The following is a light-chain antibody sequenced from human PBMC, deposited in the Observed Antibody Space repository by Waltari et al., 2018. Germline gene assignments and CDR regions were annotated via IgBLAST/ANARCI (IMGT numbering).Light chain of an antibody. Sequence: SYELTQPLSVSVALGQTARITCGGNNVGRKNVHWYQQRPGQAPALVICSGSKRAARIPERFSGSNSGNTATLTISRAQAVDGADYYCQVWDSSTVVFGGGTKVTVL. V-gene: IGLV3-9*01. CDR1: NVGRKN. CDR2: SGS. CDR3: QVWDSSTVV. J-gene: IGLJ3*02.